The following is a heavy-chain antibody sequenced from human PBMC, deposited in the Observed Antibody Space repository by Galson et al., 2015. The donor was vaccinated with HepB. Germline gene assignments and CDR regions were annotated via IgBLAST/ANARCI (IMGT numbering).Heavy chain of an antibody. Sequence: ETLSPTCTVSGASISNYYWSWIRQPPGKGLEWIAYIYDRGSTNYNPSLKSRVTISLDTSKSQFSLKLNSVTAADTAIYYCARLEWPTRYALDIWGRGTMVAVSS. CDR1: GASISNYY. CDR3: ARLEWPTRYALDI. J-gene: IGHJ3*02. D-gene: IGHD2-15*01. V-gene: IGHV4-59*08. CDR2: IYDRGST.